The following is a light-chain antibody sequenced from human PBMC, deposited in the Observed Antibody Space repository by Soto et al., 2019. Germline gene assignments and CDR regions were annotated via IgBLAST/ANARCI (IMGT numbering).Light chain of an antibody. J-gene: IGLJ1*01. CDR2: EGT. CDR3: CSHAGGYTFV. CDR1: SSDIGGHNL. Sequence: QSVLTQPASVSGSPGQSITISCTGSSSDIGGHNLVSWYQQIPGKAPKLIIYEGTKRPPGIPYRFSGSKSGNTASLATSGLQTEDEADYYCCSHAGGYTFVFGTGTKLTVL. V-gene: IGLV2-23*01.